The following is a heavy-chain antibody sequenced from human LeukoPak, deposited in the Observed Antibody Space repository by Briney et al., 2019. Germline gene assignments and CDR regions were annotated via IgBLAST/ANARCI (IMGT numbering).Heavy chain of an antibody. Sequence: GGSLRLSCAASGFTFSSYSMNWVRQAPGKGLEWVSGISWNSGSIGYADSVKGRFTISRDNAKNSLYLQMNSLRAEDTALYYCAKEAIRYYYDSSGPMPMFYGMDVWGQGTTVTVSS. J-gene: IGHJ6*02. V-gene: IGHV3-9*01. CDR3: AKEAIRYYYDSSGPMPMFYGMDV. CDR1: GFTFSSYS. CDR2: ISWNSGSI. D-gene: IGHD3-22*01.